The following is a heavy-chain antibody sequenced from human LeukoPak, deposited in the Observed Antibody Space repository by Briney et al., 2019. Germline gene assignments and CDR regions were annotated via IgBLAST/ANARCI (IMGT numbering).Heavy chain of an antibody. CDR2: ISYDGSNK. Sequence: HPGGSLRLSCAASGFTFSSYAMHWVRQAPGKGLEWVAVISYDGSNKYYADSVKGRFTISRDNSKNTLYLQMNSLRAEDTAVYYCTKGSSSGWSGDYLDYWGQGTLVTVSS. CDR1: GFTFSSYA. D-gene: IGHD6-19*01. V-gene: IGHV3-30-3*01. J-gene: IGHJ4*02. CDR3: TKGSSSGWSGDYLDY.